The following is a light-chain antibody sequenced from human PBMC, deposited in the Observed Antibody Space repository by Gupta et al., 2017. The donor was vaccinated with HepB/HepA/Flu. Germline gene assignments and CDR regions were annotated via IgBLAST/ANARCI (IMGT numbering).Light chain of an antibody. CDR3: QQYRTFPLT. Sequence: IQMTQSPSTLSAPVGDRVTITCRASQSISSWLAWYQQKPGKAPKFLIYKASNLESGVPSRFSGSGSGTEFTLTISGLQPDDFAIYYCQQYRTFPLTFGGGTKVEIK. CDR2: KAS. CDR1: QSISSW. V-gene: IGKV1-5*03. J-gene: IGKJ4*01.